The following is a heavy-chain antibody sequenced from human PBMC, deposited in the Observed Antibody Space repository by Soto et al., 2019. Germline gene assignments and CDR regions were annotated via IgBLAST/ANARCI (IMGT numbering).Heavy chain of an antibody. Sequence: PGGSLRLSCAASGFTFSSYGMHWVRQAPGKGLEWVAVIWYDGNNKYYADSVKGRFTISRDNSKNTLYLQMNSLRAEDTAMYYCARVPTRYCITTRCYGWFDPWGQGTLVTSPQ. CDR2: IWYDGNNK. J-gene: IGHJ5*02. D-gene: IGHD2-2*01. CDR3: ARVPTRYCITTRCYGWFDP. CDR1: GFTFSSYG. V-gene: IGHV3-33*01.